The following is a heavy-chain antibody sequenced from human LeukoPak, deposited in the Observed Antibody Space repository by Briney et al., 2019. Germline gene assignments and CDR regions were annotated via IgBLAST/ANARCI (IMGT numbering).Heavy chain of an antibody. V-gene: IGHV4-30-4*01. D-gene: IGHD3-22*01. J-gene: IGHJ5*02. CDR2: IYYSGST. Sequence: SETLSLTCTVSGGSISSGDYYWSWIRQPPGKGLEWIGYIYYSGSTYYNPSLKSRVTISVDTSKNQFSLKLSSVTAADTAVYYCASAPKYYDNSGYDPWGQGTLVTVSS. CDR3: ASAPKYYDNSGYDP. CDR1: GGSISSGDYY.